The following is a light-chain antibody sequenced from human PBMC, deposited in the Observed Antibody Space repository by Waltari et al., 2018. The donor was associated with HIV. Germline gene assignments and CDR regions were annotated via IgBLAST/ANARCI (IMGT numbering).Light chain of an antibody. V-gene: IGLV1-47*01. CDR1: SSNIGSNY. CDR3: ATWDDSLNVV. CDR2: RNN. J-gene: IGLJ3*02. Sequence: QSVLTQPPSASGTPGQRVTISCSGSSSNIGSNYVYWYQQLPGTAPKLLFYRNNQRPSGVPDRFSGSKSGTSASLAISGLRSEDEADYYCATWDDSLNVVFGGGTELTVL.